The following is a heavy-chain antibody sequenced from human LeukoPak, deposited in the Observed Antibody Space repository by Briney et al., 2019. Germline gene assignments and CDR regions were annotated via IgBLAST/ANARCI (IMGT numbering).Heavy chain of an antibody. Sequence: PSETLSLTCAVYGGSFSGYYWSWIRQPPRKGLEWIGEINHSGSTNYNPSLKSRVTISVDTSKYQFSLKLSSVTAADTAVYYCARGPRVLGYCTNGVCPRFDYWGQGTLVTVSS. CDR1: GGSFSGYY. J-gene: IGHJ4*02. CDR3: ARGPRVLGYCTNGVCPRFDY. V-gene: IGHV4-34*01. CDR2: INHSGST. D-gene: IGHD2-8*01.